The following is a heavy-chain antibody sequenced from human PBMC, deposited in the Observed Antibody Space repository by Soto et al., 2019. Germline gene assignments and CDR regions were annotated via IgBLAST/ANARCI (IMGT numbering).Heavy chain of an antibody. J-gene: IGHJ4*02. V-gene: IGHV3-15*01. CDR2: IKSKTDGGTT. Sequence: SLRLSCAASGFTFSNAWMSWVRQAPGKGLEWVGRIKSKTDGGTTDYAAPVKGRFTISRDDSKNTLYLQMNSLKTEDTAVYYCTTAGYCSSTSCYPELDYWGQGTLVTVSS. D-gene: IGHD2-2*01. CDR3: TTAGYCSSTSCYPELDY. CDR1: GFTFSNAW.